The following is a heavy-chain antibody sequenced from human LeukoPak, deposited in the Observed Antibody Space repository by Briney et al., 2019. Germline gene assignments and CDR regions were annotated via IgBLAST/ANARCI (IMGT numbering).Heavy chain of an antibody. Sequence: GRSLRLSCAASGFTFDDYAMHWVRQAPGKGLEWVSGISWNSGSIGYVDSVKGRFTISRDNAKNSLYLQMNSLRAEDTALYCCAKGKGAVDDAFDIWGQGTMVTVSS. J-gene: IGHJ3*02. V-gene: IGHV3-9*01. CDR2: ISWNSGSI. CDR1: GFTFDDYA. CDR3: AKGKGAVDDAFDI. D-gene: IGHD6-19*01.